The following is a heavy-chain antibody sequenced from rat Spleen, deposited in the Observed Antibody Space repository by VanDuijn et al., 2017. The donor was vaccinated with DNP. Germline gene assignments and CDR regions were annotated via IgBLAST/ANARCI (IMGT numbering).Heavy chain of an antibody. CDR2: ISSGGST. D-gene: IGHD1-1*01. CDR3: ARSTTVMSVDF. Sequence: QVQLKESGPGLVQPSQTLSLTCTVSGFSLTSYGVSWVRQPPGKGLEWIAAISSGGSTYYNSALKSRLSISRDTSKSQVFLKMNSLQTEDTAMYFCARSTTVMSVDFWGQGVMVTVSS. CDR1: GFSLTSYG. V-gene: IGHV2S8*01. J-gene: IGHJ2*01.